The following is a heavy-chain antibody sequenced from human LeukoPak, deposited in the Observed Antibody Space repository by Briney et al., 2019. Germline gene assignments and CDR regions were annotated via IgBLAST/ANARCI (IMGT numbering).Heavy chain of an antibody. V-gene: IGHV4-34*01. CDR2: INHSGST. CDR3: AVSGRVAARSVNYYYYMDV. J-gene: IGHJ6*03. Sequence: PSETLSLTCAVYGGYFSGYYWSWIRQPPGKGLEWIGEINHSGSTNYNPSLKSRVTISVDTSKNQFSMKLSSVTAADAAVYYCAVSGRVAARSVNYYYYMDVWGKGTTVTVSS. D-gene: IGHD6-13*01. CDR1: GGYFSGYY.